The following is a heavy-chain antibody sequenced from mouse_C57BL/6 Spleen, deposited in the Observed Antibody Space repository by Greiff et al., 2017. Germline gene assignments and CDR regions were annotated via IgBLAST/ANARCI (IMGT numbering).Heavy chain of an antibody. J-gene: IGHJ4*01. D-gene: IGHD3-1*01. CDR1: GYSITSGYY. CDR3: ASDRGDYAMDY. CDR2: ISYDGSN. Sequence: EVQLQESGPGLVKPSQSLSLTCSVTGYSITSGYYWNWIRQFPGNKLEWMGYISYDGSNNYNPSLKNRISITSDTSKNQFFLKLNSVTTEDTATYYCASDRGDYAMDYWGQGTSVTVSS. V-gene: IGHV3-6*01.